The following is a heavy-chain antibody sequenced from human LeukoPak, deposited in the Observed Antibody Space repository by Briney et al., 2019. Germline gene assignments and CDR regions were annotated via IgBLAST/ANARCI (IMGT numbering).Heavy chain of an antibody. CDR3: AREPPLGYCSGGSCYSEFLFDY. CDR2: ISSSSSTI. J-gene: IGHJ4*02. Sequence: PGKGXEXVSYISSSSSTIYYADSVKGRFTISRDNGKNSVYLQMNSLRAEDTAVYYCAREPPLGYCSGGSCYSEFLFDYWGQGTLVTVSS. D-gene: IGHD2-15*01. V-gene: IGHV3-48*01.